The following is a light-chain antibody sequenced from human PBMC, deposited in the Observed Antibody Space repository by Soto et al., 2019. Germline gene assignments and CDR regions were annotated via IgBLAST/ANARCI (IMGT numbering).Light chain of an antibody. CDR3: QQYGSSPWT. J-gene: IGKJ1*01. CDR2: GAS. CDR1: QSVGIN. V-gene: IGKV3-20*01. Sequence: EIVMAQSPDTLSVSPGERATLSCRASQSVGINLAWYQQKPGQAPRILIYGASNRATGIPDRFSGSASGTDFTLTISRLEPEDFAVYYCQQYGSSPWTFGQGTKVDIK.